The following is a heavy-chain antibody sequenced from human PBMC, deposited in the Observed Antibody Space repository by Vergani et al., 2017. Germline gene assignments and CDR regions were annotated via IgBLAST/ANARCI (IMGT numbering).Heavy chain of an antibody. Sequence: EVQLLESGGGLVQPGGSLRLSCAASGFPFSSYSMSWVRQAPGKGLEWVSYISSSSRTIYYADSLKGRFTISRDNAKNSLNLQMNSLRAEDTAVYYCARRGSYGDYFDYWGQGTLVTVSS. CDR1: GFPFSSYS. J-gene: IGHJ4*02. D-gene: IGHD1-26*01. V-gene: IGHV3-48*04. CDR3: ARRGSYGDYFDY. CDR2: ISSSSRTI.